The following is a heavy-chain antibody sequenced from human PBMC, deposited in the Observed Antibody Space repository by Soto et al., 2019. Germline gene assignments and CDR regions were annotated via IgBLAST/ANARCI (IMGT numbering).Heavy chain of an antibody. V-gene: IGHV1-69*06. CDR2: SIPILGTA. J-gene: IGHJ6*02. CDR1: GGTFSSYA. Sequence: SVKVSCKASGGTFSSYAISGVRQAPGQGLEWMGGSIPILGTANYAQKFQGRVTITADKSTSTAYMELPSLRSEDTAVYYCESDLLLFRYFDWLSPRCYSYGMHVLGPGNPVNVSS. D-gene: IGHD3-9*01. CDR3: ESDLLLFRYFDWLSPRCYSYGMHV.